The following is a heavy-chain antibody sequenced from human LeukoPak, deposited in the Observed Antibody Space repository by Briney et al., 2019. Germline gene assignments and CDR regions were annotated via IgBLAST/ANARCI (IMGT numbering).Heavy chain of an antibody. CDR2: MNPNSGNT. CDR1: GYTFTSYD. D-gene: IGHD3-10*01. V-gene: IGHV1-8*03. CDR3: ASSAWRTDAFDI. Sequence: EASVKVSCKASGYTFTSYDINWVRQATGQGLEWMGWMNPNSGNTGYAQMFQGRVTITRNTSISTAYMELSSLRSEDTAVYYCASSAWRTDAFDIWGQGTMVTVSS. J-gene: IGHJ3*02.